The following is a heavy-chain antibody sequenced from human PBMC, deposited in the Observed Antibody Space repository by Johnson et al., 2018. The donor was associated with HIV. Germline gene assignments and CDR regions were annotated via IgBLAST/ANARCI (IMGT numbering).Heavy chain of an antibody. Sequence: VQLVESGGGLVKPGGSLRLSCAASGFTFNNAWMGWVRQAPGKGLEWVGRIKSKTDGGTTDYAAPVKGRFTISRDDSKNKLYLQMNSLSAEDTAVNYCARGMSSGPWAGGDAFDIWGQGTMVTVSS. CDR1: GFTFNNAW. J-gene: IGHJ3*02. D-gene: IGHD3-22*01. CDR3: ARGMSSGPWAGGDAFDI. CDR2: IKSKTDGGTT. V-gene: IGHV3-15*01.